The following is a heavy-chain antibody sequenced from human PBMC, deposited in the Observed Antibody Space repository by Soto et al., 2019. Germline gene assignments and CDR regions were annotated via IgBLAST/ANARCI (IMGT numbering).Heavy chain of an antibody. Sequence: QVQLQESGPGLVKPSQTLSLTCTVSGGSISSGGYYWSWIRKHPGKGLEWIGYIYYSGSTYYNPSLKSRGTRSVEASKNQSSLKPSSVTAADTSVYYCARETRGRNDYGENGAYFDYWGQGTLVTVSS. D-gene: IGHD4-17*01. V-gene: IGHV4-31*03. CDR1: GGSISSGGYY. CDR3: ARETRGRNDYGENGAYFDY. CDR2: IYYSGST. J-gene: IGHJ4*02.